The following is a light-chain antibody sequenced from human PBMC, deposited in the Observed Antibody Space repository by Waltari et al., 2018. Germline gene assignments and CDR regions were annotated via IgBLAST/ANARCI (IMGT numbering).Light chain of an antibody. CDR2: GAS. J-gene: IGKJ4*01. V-gene: IGKV3-15*01. CDR1: QRVGSN. CDR3: QQYNNWPLT. Sequence: EIVMTQSPATLSVSPGEXATPSCRASQRVGSNLAWYQQNPGQAPRLLSDGASTRATGIPARFSGSGXGTEFTLTISSMQSEDFAVYYCQQYNNWPLTXXXGTKVEIK.